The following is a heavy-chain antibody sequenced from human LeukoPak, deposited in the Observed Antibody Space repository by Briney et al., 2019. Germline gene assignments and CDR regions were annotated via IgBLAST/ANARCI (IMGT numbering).Heavy chain of an antibody. CDR3: ARDVVSGSFDY. CDR2: IYSSGST. V-gene: IGHV4-4*07. Sequence: SETLSLTCTVSGGSISSSHWSWIWQPAGKGLEWIGRIYSSGSTNYNPSLKSRVTISVDRSKNQFSLKLSSVPAADTVVYYCARDVVSGSFDYWGRGTLVTVSS. J-gene: IGHJ4*02. CDR1: GGSISSSH. D-gene: IGHD6-19*01.